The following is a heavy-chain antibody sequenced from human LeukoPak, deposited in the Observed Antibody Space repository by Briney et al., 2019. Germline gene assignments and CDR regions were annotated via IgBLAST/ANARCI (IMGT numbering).Heavy chain of an antibody. CDR3: ARGVYWSLDY. V-gene: IGHV3-23*01. CDR1: GFIFNTNG. D-gene: IGHD1-1*01. J-gene: IGHJ4*02. CDR2: IAGGDEST. Sequence: GGSLRLSCAISGFIFNTNGMNWVRQSPGKGLEWLATIAGGDESTYYADSVMGRFAISRDNSKNTVFLHMNSLRVEDTAVYYCARGVYWSLDYWGQGTPVTVSS.